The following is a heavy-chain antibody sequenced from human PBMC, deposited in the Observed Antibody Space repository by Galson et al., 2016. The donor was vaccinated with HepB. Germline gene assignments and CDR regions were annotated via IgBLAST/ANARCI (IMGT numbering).Heavy chain of an antibody. CDR3: TTATDSGDYLY. J-gene: IGHJ4*02. V-gene: IGHV3-15*01. CDR1: GFTFNTYA. D-gene: IGHD4-17*01. CDR2: IKSKTDGGTT. Sequence: SLRLSCAASGFTFNTYAMSWVRQAPGKGLEWVGRIKSKTDGGTTDYAAPVKGRFTISRDDSKKTLYLQMNSLKSEDTAVYYCTTATDSGDYLYWGQGALVTVSS.